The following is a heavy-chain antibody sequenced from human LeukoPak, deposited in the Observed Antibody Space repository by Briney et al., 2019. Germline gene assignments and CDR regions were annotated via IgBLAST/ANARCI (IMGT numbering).Heavy chain of an antibody. Sequence: SETLSLTCTVSGGSISSYHWSWIRQPAGKGLEWIGRIYTSGSTNYNPSLKSRVTMSVDTSKNQFSLKLSSVTAADTAVYYCARAIKGIAAAGADDAFDIWGQGTMVTVSS. CDR3: ARAIKGIAAAGADDAFDI. CDR2: IYTSGST. J-gene: IGHJ3*02. V-gene: IGHV4-4*07. D-gene: IGHD6-13*01. CDR1: GGSISSYH.